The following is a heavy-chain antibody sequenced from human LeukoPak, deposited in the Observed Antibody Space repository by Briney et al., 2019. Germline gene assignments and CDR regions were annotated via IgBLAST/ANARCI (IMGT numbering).Heavy chain of an antibody. D-gene: IGHD2-2*02. CDR3: ARRRAAIRGFDY. Sequence: SETLSLTCAVYGGSFNGYYWSWIRQPPGKGLEWIGEISHTGSTDYNPSLKSRVTISVDTSKNQLSLNVSSVTAADTAVYYCARRRAAIRGFDYWGQGTLVTVSS. J-gene: IGHJ4*02. CDR2: ISHTGST. V-gene: IGHV4-34*01. CDR1: GGSFNGYY.